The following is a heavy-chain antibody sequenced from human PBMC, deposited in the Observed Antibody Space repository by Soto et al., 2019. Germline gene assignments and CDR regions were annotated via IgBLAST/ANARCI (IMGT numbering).Heavy chain of an antibody. CDR1: GYIFTSYD. CDR2: MNPNSGNT. Sequence: ASVKVSCKASGYIFTSYDINWVRQATGQGLEWMGWMNPNSGNTGYAQKFQGRVTMTRNTSISTAYMELSSLRSEDTAVYYCASLPWANYYYYGMDVWGQGTTVTVS. D-gene: IGHD7-27*01. CDR3: ASLPWANYYYYGMDV. V-gene: IGHV1-8*01. J-gene: IGHJ6*02.